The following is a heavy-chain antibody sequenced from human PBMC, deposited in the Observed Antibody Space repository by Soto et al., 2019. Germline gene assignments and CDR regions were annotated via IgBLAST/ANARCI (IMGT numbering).Heavy chain of an antibody. CDR2: ISYDGSNK. D-gene: IGHD3-10*01. V-gene: IGHV3-30-3*01. J-gene: IGHJ6*02. CDR3: ASSAPV. CDR1: GFTFSSYA. Sequence: QVPLVESGGGVVQPGRSLRLSCAASGFTFSSYAMHWVRQAPGKGLEWVAVISYDGSNKYYADSVKGRFTISRDNSKNTLYLQMNSLRAEDTAVYYCASSAPVWGQGPTVTVSS.